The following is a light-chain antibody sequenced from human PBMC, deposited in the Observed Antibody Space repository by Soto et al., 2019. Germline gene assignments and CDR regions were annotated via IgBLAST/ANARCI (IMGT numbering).Light chain of an antibody. V-gene: IGLV2-14*02. CDR3: SSHTSSSTSYV. J-gene: IGLJ1*01. CDR1: SSDVGSYNL. Sequence: QSVLTQPASVSGSPGQSITISCTGTSSDVGSYNLVSWYQQHPGKAPKLMIYEGSKRPSGVSNRFSGSKSANTASLTISGLQAEDEADYYCSSHTSSSTSYVFGTGTKVTVL. CDR2: EGS.